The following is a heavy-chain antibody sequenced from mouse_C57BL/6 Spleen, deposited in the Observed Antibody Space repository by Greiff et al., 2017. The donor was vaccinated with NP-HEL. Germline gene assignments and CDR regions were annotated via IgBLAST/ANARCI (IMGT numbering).Heavy chain of an antibody. CDR2: INPNNGGT. Sequence: EVQLQQSGPELVKPGASVKISCKASGYTFTDYYMNWVKQSHVKSLEWIGDINPNNGGTSYNQKFKGKATLTVDTSSSTAYMQLSSLTSEDSAVYYCARRALTGTDYWGQGTTLTVSS. CDR1: GYTFTDYY. V-gene: IGHV1-26*01. D-gene: IGHD4-1*01. J-gene: IGHJ2*01. CDR3: ARRALTGTDY.